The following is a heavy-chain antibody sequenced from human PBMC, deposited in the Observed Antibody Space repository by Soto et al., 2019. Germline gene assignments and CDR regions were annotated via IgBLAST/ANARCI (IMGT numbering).Heavy chain of an antibody. CDR1: GGSFSGYY. D-gene: IGHD5-12*01. CDR3: ARGGYSGYDGWFDP. CDR2: INHSGST. J-gene: IGHJ5*02. Sequence: QVQLQQWGAGLLKPSETLSLTCAVYGGSFSGYYWSWIRQPPGKGLEWTGEINHSGSTNYNPSLKSRVTISVDTSKNQFSLKLSSVTAADTAVYYCARGGYSGYDGWFDPWGQGTLVTVSS. V-gene: IGHV4-34*01.